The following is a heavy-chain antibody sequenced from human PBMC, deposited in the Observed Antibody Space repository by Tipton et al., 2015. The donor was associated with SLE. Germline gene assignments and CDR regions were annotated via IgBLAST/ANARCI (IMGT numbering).Heavy chain of an antibody. CDR2: IRQDGSEI. CDR1: GFTFSSYE. J-gene: IGHJ6*02. V-gene: IGHV3-7*05. D-gene: IGHD6-19*01. CDR3: ARDQGIAVAGSGDWNGLDV. Sequence: GSLRLSCAASGFTFSSYEMNWVRQAPGKGLEWVANIRQDGSEIYYGDSVKGRFTISRDNAKNSLYLQMNSLRAEDTAVYYCARDQGIAVAGSGDWNGLDVWGQGTTVTVSS.